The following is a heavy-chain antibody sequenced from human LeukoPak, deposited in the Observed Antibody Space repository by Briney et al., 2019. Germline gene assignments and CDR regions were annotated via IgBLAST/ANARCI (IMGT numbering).Heavy chain of an antibody. V-gene: IGHV1-8*03. CDR3: ARGLLEGDYMDV. CDR2: MNPNSGNT. CDR1: GYTFTSYD. D-gene: IGHD1-26*01. Sequence: GASLKVSCKASGYTFTSYDINWVRQATGQALEWMGWMNPNSGNTGYAQKFQGRVTITRNTSISTAYMELSSLRSEDTAVYYCARGLLEGDYMDVWGKGTTVTVSS. J-gene: IGHJ6*03.